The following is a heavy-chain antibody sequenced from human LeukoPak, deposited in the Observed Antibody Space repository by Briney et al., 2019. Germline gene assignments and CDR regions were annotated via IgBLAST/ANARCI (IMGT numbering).Heavy chain of an antibody. V-gene: IGHV4-4*07. CDR3: ARGDTVATGLYDY. J-gene: IGHJ4*02. Sequence: SETLSLTCTVSGGSISSYYWSWIRQPAGKGLEWIGRIYTTGSTNYNPSLKSRVTISIDKSKDQFSLKLSSVTAADTAVYYCARGDTVATGLYDYWGQGTLVTVSS. CDR1: GGSISSYY. D-gene: IGHD5-12*01. CDR2: IYTTGST.